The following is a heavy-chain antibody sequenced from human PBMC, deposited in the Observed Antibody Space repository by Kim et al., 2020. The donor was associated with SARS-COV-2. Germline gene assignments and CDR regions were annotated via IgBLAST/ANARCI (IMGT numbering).Heavy chain of an antibody. J-gene: IGHJ4*02. CDR3: AKAHAIYCSGGSCFGDYFDF. D-gene: IGHD2-15*01. CDR1: GFTFNTYA. V-gene: IGHV3-23*01. CDR2: IGGNGASK. Sequence: GGSLRLSCAASGFTFNTYAMSWVRLTPGKGLEWVSAIGGNGASKYYADSVKGRFTISRDNSRTTLYLEMNSLRAGDTALYYCAKAHAIYCSGGSCFGDYFDFWGQGIQVTVSS.